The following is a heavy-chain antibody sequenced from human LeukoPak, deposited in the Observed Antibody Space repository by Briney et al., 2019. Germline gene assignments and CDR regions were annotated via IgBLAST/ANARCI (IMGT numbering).Heavy chain of an antibody. V-gene: IGHV4-4*02. Sequence: SETLSLTCAVSGGSISSSNWWCWVRQPPGKGLEWIGEIYHSGSTNCNPSLKSRVTISVDKSKNQFSLKLSSVTAADTAVYYCAHLGASGYFDYWGQGTLVTVSS. CDR1: GGSISSSNW. CDR3: AHLGASGYFDY. J-gene: IGHJ4*02. D-gene: IGHD2-8*02. CDR2: IYHSGST.